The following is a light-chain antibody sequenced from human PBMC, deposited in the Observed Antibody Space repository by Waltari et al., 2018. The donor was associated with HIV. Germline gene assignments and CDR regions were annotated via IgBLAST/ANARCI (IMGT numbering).Light chain of an antibody. CDR1: SSNIGAGYD. V-gene: IGLV1-40*01. J-gene: IGLJ3*02. CDR2: VDS. Sequence: QSVLTQPPSVSGAPGQRVTISCTGNSSNIGAGYDVHWYQQLPGIAPKLLICVDSKRPSGVPDRFSGSKSGTSASLAITGLQAEDEADYYCQSYDSSLSGFWVFGGGTKLTVL. CDR3: QSYDSSLSGFWV.